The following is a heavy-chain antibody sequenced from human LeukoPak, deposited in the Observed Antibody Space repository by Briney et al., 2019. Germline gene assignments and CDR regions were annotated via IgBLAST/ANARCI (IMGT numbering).Heavy chain of an antibody. D-gene: IGHD5-18*01. CDR3: ARGSRHSSDYYY. CDR2: IKEDGSEE. V-gene: IGHV3-7*03. J-gene: IGHJ4*02. CDR1: GFTFSSYW. Sequence: GGSLRLSCAASGFTFSSYWMSWVRQAPGKGLEWVANIKEDGSEEYYVDSVKGRFTISRDNAKNSLYLLMNSLRAEDAAVYYCARGSRHSSDYYYWGQGTLVTVSS.